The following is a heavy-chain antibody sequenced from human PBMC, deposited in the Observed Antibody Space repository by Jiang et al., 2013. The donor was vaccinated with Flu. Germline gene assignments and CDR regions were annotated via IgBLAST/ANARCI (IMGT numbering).Heavy chain of an antibody. D-gene: IGHD3-10*01. CDR1: GDSFSSYW. CDR3: ARRHYSGSAISDY. J-gene: IGHJ4*02. V-gene: IGHV5-51*01. CDR2: IYPSQSTT. Sequence: KDFGDSFSSYWIGWARQMPGKGLEWMGIIYPSQSTTLYSPSFQGQVTISVDTAISTAYLQWSSLKASDTAMYYCARRHYSGSAISDYWGQGTLVTVSS.